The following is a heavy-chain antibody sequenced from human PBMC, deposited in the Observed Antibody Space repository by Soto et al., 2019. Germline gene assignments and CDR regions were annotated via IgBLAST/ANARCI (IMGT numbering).Heavy chain of an antibody. D-gene: IGHD2-2*01. CDR2: ISSSSSYI. CDR3: ARDRGQPLPAYYYYGMDV. V-gene: IGHV3-21*01. Sequence: VGSLRLSCAASGFTFSSYSMNWVRQAPGKGLEWVSSISSSSSYIYYADSVKGRFTISRDNAKNSLYLQMNSLRAEDTAVYYCARDRGQPLPAYYYYGMDVWGQGTTVTVSS. CDR1: GFTFSSYS. J-gene: IGHJ6*02.